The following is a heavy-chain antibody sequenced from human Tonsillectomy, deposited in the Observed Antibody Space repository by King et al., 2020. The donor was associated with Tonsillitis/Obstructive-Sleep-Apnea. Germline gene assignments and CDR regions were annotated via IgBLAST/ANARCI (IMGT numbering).Heavy chain of an antibody. CDR2: ISWNSDNI. CDR1: GFTFGDYA. V-gene: IGHV3-9*01. CDR3: AKGVCSTIRCYNWGY. D-gene: IGHD2-2*01. J-gene: IGHJ4*02. Sequence: VQLVQSGGGLVQPGRSLRLSCAASGFTFGDYAMHWVRHAPGKGLEWVSSISWNSDNIDYGDSVKGRFTISRDNAKDSLYLQMNSLRAEDTAVYYCAKGVCSTIRCYNWGYGGQGPLVTVSS.